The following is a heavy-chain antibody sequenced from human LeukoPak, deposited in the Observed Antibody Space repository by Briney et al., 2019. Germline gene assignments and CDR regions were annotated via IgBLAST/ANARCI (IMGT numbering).Heavy chain of an antibody. CDR2: IYYSGST. D-gene: IGHD4-17*01. CDR1: GGSISSGGYY. J-gene: IGHJ5*02. CDR3: AREASTVTTTNWFDP. V-gene: IGHV4-30-4*01. Sequence: ASQTLSLTCTVSGGSISSGGYYWSWIRQPPGKGLEWIGYIYYSGSTYYNPSLKSRVTISVDTSKNQFSLKLSSVTAADTAVYYCAREASTVTTTNWFDPWGQGTLVTVSS.